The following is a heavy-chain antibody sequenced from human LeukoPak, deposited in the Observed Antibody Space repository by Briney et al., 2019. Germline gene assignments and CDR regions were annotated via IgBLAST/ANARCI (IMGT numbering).Heavy chain of an antibody. V-gene: IGHV1-24*01. D-gene: IGHD1-26*01. J-gene: IGHJ1*01. CDR2: FDPEDGET. CDR1: GYTLTYLA. Sequence: ASVKVSCKVSGYTLTYLAIHWVRQAPGKGLEWMGGFDPEDGETVYAQNLQGRVTMTEDSSTDTAYMELSSLISEDTAVYYCATNSGSYFLHWGQGTLVTVSS. CDR3: ATNSGSYFLH.